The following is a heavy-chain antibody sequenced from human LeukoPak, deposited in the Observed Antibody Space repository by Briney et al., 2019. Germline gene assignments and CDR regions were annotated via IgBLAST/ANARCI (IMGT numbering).Heavy chain of an antibody. V-gene: IGHV3-66*01. J-gene: IGHJ3*02. CDR2: IYSGGST. CDR1: GFTVSSNY. Sequence: PGGSLRLSCAAPGFTVSSNYMSWVRQAPGKGLEWVSVIYSGGSTYYADSVKGRFTISRDNSKNTLYLQMNSLRAEDTAVYYCARDEVAATRGAFDIWGQGTMVTVSS. D-gene: IGHD2-15*01. CDR3: ARDEVAATRGAFDI.